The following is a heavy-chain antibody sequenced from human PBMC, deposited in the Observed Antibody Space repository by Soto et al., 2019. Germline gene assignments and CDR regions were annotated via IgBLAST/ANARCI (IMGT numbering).Heavy chain of an antibody. V-gene: IGHV1-2*02. Sequence: QVQLVQSGAEVKKPGASVKVSCKASGYTFTGYYMHWVRQAPGQGLEWMGWINPNNGGTNYAQKFQGRVTMTKDTSIRTAYVELSRLRSDDTAVYYCARAGGYCSGGSCSIWFDPWGHGTLVPVSS. CDR3: ARAGGYCSGGSCSIWFDP. D-gene: IGHD2-15*01. CDR1: GYTFTGYY. CDR2: INPNNGGT. J-gene: IGHJ5*02.